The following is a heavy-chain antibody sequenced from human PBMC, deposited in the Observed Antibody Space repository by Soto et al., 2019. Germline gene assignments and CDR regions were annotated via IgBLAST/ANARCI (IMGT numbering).Heavy chain of an antibody. CDR3: ARDSSAWPNYFDS. CDR1: GFTINTHA. Sequence: EVQLLESGGGLVQPGGSLRLSCAASGFTINTHAMTWVRQAPGKGLEWVSAFSGRSGDTYYAASVKGRFTISGDNSKKTVILEMNNLRAEDTAVYYCARDSSAWPNYFDSWGQGIQVTVSS. J-gene: IGHJ4*02. V-gene: IGHV3-23*01. CDR2: FSGRSGDT. D-gene: IGHD6-19*01.